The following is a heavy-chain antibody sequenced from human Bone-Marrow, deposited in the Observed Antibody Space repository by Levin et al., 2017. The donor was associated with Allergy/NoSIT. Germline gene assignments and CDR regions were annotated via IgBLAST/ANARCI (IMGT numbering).Heavy chain of an antibody. CDR1: GYSISSGYY. J-gene: IGHJ5*02. Sequence: PSETLSLTCTVSGYSISSGYYWGWIRQPPGKGLEWIGSIYHSGSTYYNPSLKSRVTISVDTSKNQFSLKLSSVTAADTAVYYCARVPGRPETGPPEGNWFDPWGQGTLVTVSS. CDR3: ARVPGRPETGPPEGNWFDP. V-gene: IGHV4-38-2*02. CDR2: IYHSGST. D-gene: IGHD1-14*01.